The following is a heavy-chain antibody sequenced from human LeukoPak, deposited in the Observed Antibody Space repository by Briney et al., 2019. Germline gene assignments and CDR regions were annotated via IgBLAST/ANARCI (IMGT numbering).Heavy chain of an antibody. D-gene: IGHD5-24*01. CDR1: GGSISGYH. J-gene: IGHJ4*02. V-gene: IGHV4-59*01. Sequence: PSETLSLTCTVSGGSISGYHWSWIRQPPGKGLECIGYIYYTGGTNYNPSLKSRVTTSVDTTKKQSSQKLTSMPAAAPAVDYWARGRDGYTEWGQGTQVTVSS. CDR2: IYYTGGT. CDR3: ARGRDGYTE.